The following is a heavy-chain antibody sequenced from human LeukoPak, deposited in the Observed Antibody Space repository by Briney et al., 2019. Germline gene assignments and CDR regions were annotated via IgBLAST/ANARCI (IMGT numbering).Heavy chain of an antibody. Sequence: ASVKVSCKASGYTFTDYYMHWVRQAPEQGLEWMGWINPNSGGTNYAQKFQGRVTMTRDTSISTAYMELSRLRSDDTAVYYCARASISGSYQYDFDYWGQGTLVSVSS. J-gene: IGHJ4*02. CDR1: GYTFTDYY. CDR3: ARASISGSYQYDFDY. CDR2: INPNSGGT. V-gene: IGHV1-2*02. D-gene: IGHD1-26*01.